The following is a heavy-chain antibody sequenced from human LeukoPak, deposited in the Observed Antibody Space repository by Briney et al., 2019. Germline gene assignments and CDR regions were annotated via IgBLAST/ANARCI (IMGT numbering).Heavy chain of an antibody. CDR2: MYPGDSDA. J-gene: IGHJ4*02. CDR1: GYSFTSYW. V-gene: IGHV5-51*01. D-gene: IGHD2-21*01. Sequence: GESLKISCKGSGYSFTSYWIGWVRQKPGKGLEWMGSMYPGDSDARYSPSFQGQVTISADRSISTAYLQWSSLKASDTAMYYCARTGAYIDYWGQGTLVTVSS. CDR3: ARTGAYIDY.